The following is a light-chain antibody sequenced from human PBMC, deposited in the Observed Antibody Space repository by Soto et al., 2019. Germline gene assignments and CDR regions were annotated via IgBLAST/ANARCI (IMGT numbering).Light chain of an antibody. J-gene: IGKJ1*01. CDR3: QQYYDIPWT. Sequence: DIVMTQSPDSLAVSLGERATINCRSSQTLLYGANNKNYLAWYQQRPGQSPKLLIYWASIRESGVPDRFSGSGSWTDFTLTISSLQAEDVAVYYCQQYYDIPWTFGQGTKVGVK. CDR2: WAS. V-gene: IGKV4-1*01. CDR1: QTLLYGANNKNY.